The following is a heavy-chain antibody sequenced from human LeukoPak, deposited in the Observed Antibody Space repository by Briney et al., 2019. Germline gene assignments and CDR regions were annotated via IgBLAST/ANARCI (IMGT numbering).Heavy chain of an antibody. CDR3: PRRFIGSSELDN. V-gene: IGHV4-39*01. D-gene: IGHD1-26*01. CDR2: IYYTGST. Sequence: SETLPLTCTLSGGSISSISNYWGWIRQPPANGLEWIGSIYYTGSTYYNPSLKSRVTVSVDTSKNQFSLNLRSVTAADTAVYYCPRRFIGSSELDNWGQGTLVTVSS. CDR1: GGSISSISNY. J-gene: IGHJ4*02.